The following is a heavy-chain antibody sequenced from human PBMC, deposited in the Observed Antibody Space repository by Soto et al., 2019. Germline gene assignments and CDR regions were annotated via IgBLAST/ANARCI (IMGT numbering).Heavy chain of an antibody. J-gene: IGHJ4*02. CDR2: IYYSGST. CDR3: ARQPYYGDYYFDY. Sequence: SETLSLTCTVSGGSISSSSYYWGWIRQPPGKGLEWIGSIYYSGSTYYNPSLKSRVTISVDTSKSQFSLKLSSVTAADTAVYYCARQPYYGDYYFDYWGQGTLVTVSS. CDR1: GGSISSSSYY. V-gene: IGHV4-39*01. D-gene: IGHD4-17*01.